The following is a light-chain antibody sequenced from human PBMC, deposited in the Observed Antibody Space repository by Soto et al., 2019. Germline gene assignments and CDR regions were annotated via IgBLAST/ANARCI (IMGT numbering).Light chain of an antibody. CDR2: DAS. V-gene: IGKV1-5*01. CDR3: HQYNTYFQT. Sequence: DIQMTQSPPTLSASVGDRVTLTCRASQSISGWLAWYQQKPGKAPKLLIYDASTLESGVPSRFSGSGSGTEFTLPISSLQPEDFATYYCHQYNTYFQTFGQGTKVEI. CDR1: QSISGW. J-gene: IGKJ1*01.